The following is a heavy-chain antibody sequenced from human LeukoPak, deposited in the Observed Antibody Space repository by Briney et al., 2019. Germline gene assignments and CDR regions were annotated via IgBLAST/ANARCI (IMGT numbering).Heavy chain of an antibody. Sequence: ASVKVSCKASGGXFSSYAMNWVRQAPGQGLEWMGWIRPHTGETNSAQRFQDRVTMTTDTSTTTAYMELRSLRFDDTAVYYCARDRGGKGSAIFYWGQGSLVTVSS. J-gene: IGHJ4*02. D-gene: IGHD2-2*01. CDR2: IRPHTGET. CDR3: ARDRGGKGSAIFY. CDR1: GGXFSSYA. V-gene: IGHV1-18*01.